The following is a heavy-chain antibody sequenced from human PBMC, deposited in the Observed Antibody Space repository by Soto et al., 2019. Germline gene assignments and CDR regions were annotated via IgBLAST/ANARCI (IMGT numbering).Heavy chain of an antibody. J-gene: IGHJ4*02. V-gene: IGHV4-30-4*01. CDR3: ARVPYYYENENPDFLFLQLDN. CDR1: GGSISSGDYY. D-gene: IGHD3-22*01. CDR2: IYYSGST. Sequence: PSETLSLTCTVSGGSISSGDYYWSWIRQPPGKGLEWIGYIYYSGSTYYNPSLKSRVTISVDTSRNQFSLKLSSVTAADTAVYYCARVPYYYENENPDFLFLQLDNWGQGTLVTVSS.